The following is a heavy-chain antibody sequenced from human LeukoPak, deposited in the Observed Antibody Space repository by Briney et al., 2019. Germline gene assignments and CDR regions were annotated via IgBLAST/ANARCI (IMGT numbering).Heavy chain of an antibody. CDR3: AGGDYHGSESYANY. CDR2: INHGGSI. CDR1: GGSFSGQY. D-gene: IGHD3-10*01. J-gene: IGHJ4*02. V-gene: IGHV4-34*01. Sequence: PSETLSLTCAVYGGSFSGQYWGWIRQPPGKGLEWIGEINHGGSISYNASLKSRVTISLDTSKNQFSMKWSSVTVADTAVYYCAGGDYHGSESYANYWGQGTLVTVSS.